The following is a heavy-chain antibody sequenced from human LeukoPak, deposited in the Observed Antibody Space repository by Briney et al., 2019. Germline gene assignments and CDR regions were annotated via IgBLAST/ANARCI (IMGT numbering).Heavy chain of an antibody. CDR3: AKDLDYESSGSDY. J-gene: IGHJ4*02. V-gene: IGHV3-33*06. CDR1: GFTFSSHG. CDR2: IWYDASKK. Sequence: GTSLRLSCAASGFTFSSHGMHWVRQVPGKGLEWLALIWYDASKKYYADSVKGRFTISRDNSKNTLYLQMNSLRAEDTAVYYCAKDLDYESSGSDYWGQGTLVTVSS. D-gene: IGHD3-22*01.